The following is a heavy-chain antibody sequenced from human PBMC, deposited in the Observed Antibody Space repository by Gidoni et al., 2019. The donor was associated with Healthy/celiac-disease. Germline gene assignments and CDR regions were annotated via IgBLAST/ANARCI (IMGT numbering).Heavy chain of an antibody. CDR3: AKDIGDTAMATGFDY. D-gene: IGHD5-18*01. Sequence: EVQLVESGGGLVQPGRSLRLSCAASGFTFDDYAMHWVRQAPGKGLEWVSGISWNSGSIGYADSVKGRFTISRDNAKNSLYLQMNSLRAEDTALYYCAKDIGDTAMATGFDYWGQGTLVTVSS. CDR2: ISWNSGSI. V-gene: IGHV3-9*01. CDR1: GFTFDDYA. J-gene: IGHJ4*02.